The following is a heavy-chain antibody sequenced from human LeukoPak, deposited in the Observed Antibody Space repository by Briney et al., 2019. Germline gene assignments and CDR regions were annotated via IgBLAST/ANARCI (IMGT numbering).Heavy chain of an antibody. D-gene: IGHD3-10*01. CDR3: ARGGGYGSGSYRDI. V-gene: IGHV3-20*04. Sequence: GGSLRLSCAASGFTFDDYGMSWVRQAPGKGLEWVAGINWNGGSTGYADSVKGRFTISRDNGKNALYLQMNSLRAEDTALYCCARGGGYGSGSYRDIWGQGTMVTVSS. CDR1: GFTFDDYG. CDR2: INWNGGST. J-gene: IGHJ3*02.